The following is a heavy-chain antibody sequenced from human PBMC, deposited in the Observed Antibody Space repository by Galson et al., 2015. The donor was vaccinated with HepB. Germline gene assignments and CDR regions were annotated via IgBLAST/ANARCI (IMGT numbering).Heavy chain of an antibody. Sequence: SVKVSCKASGYTFTSYGISWVRQAPGQGLEWMGWISAYNGNTNYAQKLQGRVTMTTDTSTSTAYMELRSLRSDDTAVYYCARDRRDIVVVVAAPGWFDPWGQGTLVTVSS. CDR1: GYTFTSYG. V-gene: IGHV1-18*01. J-gene: IGHJ5*02. D-gene: IGHD2-15*01. CDR3: ARDRRDIVVVVAAPGWFDP. CDR2: ISAYNGNT.